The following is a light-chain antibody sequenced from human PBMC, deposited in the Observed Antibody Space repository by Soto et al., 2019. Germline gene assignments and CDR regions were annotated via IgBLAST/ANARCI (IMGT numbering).Light chain of an antibody. CDR3: SSHTSGDTRV. CDR1: SSDVGGYDY. CDR2: EVT. J-gene: IGLJ1*01. Sequence: QSALTQPASVSGSPGQSIAISCTGTSSDVGGYDYVSWYQQHPDKAPKLIIYEVTKRPSGVSNRFPGSKSGNTASLTISGLQPDDEADYYCSSHTSGDTRVFGSGTKLTVL. V-gene: IGLV2-14*01.